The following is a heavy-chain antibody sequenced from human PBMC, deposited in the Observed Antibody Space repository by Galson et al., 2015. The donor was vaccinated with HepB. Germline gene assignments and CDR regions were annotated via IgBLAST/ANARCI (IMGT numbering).Heavy chain of an antibody. Sequence: QSGAEVKKPGESLKISCKGSGYSFTSYWIGWVRQVPGKGLEWMGIIYPGDSDTRYSPSFQGQVTISADKSISTAYLQWSSLKASDTAMYYCARPMTIQDQNSGSLLWGQGTLVTVSS. J-gene: IGHJ4*02. V-gene: IGHV5-51*01. CDR3: ARPMTIQDQNSGSLL. CDR2: IYPGDSDT. CDR1: GYSFTSYW. D-gene: IGHD1-26*01.